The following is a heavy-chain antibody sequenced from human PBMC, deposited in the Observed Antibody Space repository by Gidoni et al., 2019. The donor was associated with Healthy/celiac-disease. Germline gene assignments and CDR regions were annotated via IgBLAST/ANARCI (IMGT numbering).Heavy chain of an antibody. CDR2: ISSSSSYI. CDR3: ARLGSLGYCSSTSCPLDY. V-gene: IGHV3-21*01. D-gene: IGHD2-2*01. J-gene: IGHJ4*02. CDR1: GFTFCRYS. Sequence: EVQLVESGGGLVKPGGSLRLSCAASGFTFCRYSLNWVRQAPGKGLEWVSSISSSSSYIYYADSVKGRFTISRDNAKNSLYLQMNSLRAEDTAVYYCARLGSLGYCSSTSCPLDYWGQGTLVTVSS.